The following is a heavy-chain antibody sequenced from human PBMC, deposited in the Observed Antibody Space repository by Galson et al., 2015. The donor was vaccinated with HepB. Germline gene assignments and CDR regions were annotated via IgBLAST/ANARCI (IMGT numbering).Heavy chain of an antibody. D-gene: IGHD6-19*01. V-gene: IGHV6-1*01. CDR1: GDSVSSNSAA. J-gene: IGHJ2*01. CDR2: TYYRSKWYN. Sequence: CAISGDSVSSNSAAWNWIRQSPSRGLEWLGRTYYRSKWYNDYAVSVKSRITINPDTSKNQFSLQLNSVTPEDTAVYYCARSIAVAGKGYFDLCGRGTLVTVSS. CDR3: ARSIAVAGKGYFDL.